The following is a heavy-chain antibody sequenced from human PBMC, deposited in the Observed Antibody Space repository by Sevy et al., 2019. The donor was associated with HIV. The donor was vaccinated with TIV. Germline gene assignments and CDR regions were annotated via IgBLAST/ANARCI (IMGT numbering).Heavy chain of an antibody. V-gene: IGHV4-39*01. J-gene: IGHJ4*02. D-gene: IGHD1-26*01. CDR1: GDSISGTDYS. CDR3: ARLDPTSPRDH. Sequence: SETLSLTCTVSGDSISGTDYSWGWIRQPPGKGLEWIGNIHYKGTTYYNPSLKSRVTVSVDTSKNQFSLRLSSVSAADTAVYYCARLDPTSPRDHWGQGTLVTVSS. CDR2: IHYKGTT.